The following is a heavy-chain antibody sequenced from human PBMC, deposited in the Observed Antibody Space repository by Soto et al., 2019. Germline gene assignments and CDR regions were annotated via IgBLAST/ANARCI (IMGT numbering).Heavy chain of an antibody. CDR1: GGTFSSYA. CDR2: IIPIFGTA. Sequence: GASVKVSCKASGGTFSSYAISWVRQAPGQGLEWMGGIIPIFGTANYAQKFQGRVTITADESTSTAYMELSSLRSEDTAVYYCARGPLPYSSGWYGGEFDYWGQGTLLTVSS. V-gene: IGHV1-69*13. CDR3: ARGPLPYSSGWYGGEFDY. D-gene: IGHD6-19*01. J-gene: IGHJ4*02.